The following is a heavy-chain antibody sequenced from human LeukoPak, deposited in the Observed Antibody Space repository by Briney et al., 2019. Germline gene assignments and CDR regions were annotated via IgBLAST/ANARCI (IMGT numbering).Heavy chain of an antibody. Sequence: PGGSLRLSCAASGFPFSDYGMHWVRQAPGKGLEWVAVISYEGRNKYYADSVKGRFTISRDNSKNTLYLQMSSLRVEDTAVYYCAKDGYQRLVFGWFDPWGQGTLVTVSS. CDR2: ISYEGRNK. CDR1: GFPFSDYG. J-gene: IGHJ5*02. V-gene: IGHV3-30*18. CDR3: AKDGYQRLVFGWFDP. D-gene: IGHD6-19*01.